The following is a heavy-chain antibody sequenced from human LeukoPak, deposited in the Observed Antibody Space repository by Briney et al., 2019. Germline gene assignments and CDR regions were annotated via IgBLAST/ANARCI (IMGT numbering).Heavy chain of an antibody. V-gene: IGHV3-23*01. CDR1: GFTFSSYA. D-gene: IGHD6-6*01. CDR3: AKESSSDAFDI. J-gene: IGHJ3*02. CDR2: ISGSGGST. Sequence: GGSLRLSCAASGFTFSSYAMSWVRQAPGKGLEWVSAISGSGGSTYYADSVKGRFTISRDNAKNSLYLQMNSLRAEDMALYYCAKESSSDAFDIWGQGTMVTVSS.